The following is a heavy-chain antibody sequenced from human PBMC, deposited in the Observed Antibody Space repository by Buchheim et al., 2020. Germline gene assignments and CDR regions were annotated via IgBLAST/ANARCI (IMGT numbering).Heavy chain of an antibody. D-gene: IGHD3-10*01. J-gene: IGHJ5*02. V-gene: IGHV3-30*18. Sequence: QVQLVESGGGVVQPGRSLRLSCAASGFTFSSYGMHWVRQAPGKGLEWVAVISYDGSNKYYADSVKGRFTISRDNSKNTLYLQMNSLRAEDTAVYYCAKDKSWFGELYLDPWGQGTL. CDR3: AKDKSWFGELYLDP. CDR2: ISYDGSNK. CDR1: GFTFSSYG.